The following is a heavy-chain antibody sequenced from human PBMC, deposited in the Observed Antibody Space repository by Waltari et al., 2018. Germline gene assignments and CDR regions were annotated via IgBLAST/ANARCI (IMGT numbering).Heavy chain of an antibody. J-gene: IGHJ4*02. V-gene: IGHV3-53*01. CDR1: GFSLSVNS. CDR2: ISGPGDT. CDR3: AKQLTPHYFDF. D-gene: IGHD3-9*01. Sequence: QLVESGGGLIQPGESLRLSCAVSGFSLSVNSMAWVRQAPGKGLDWFSLISGPGDTHYADSMKCRVTISRDISKNTVYLQINSLRGDDTAVYYCAKQLTPHYFDFWGQGALVTVSS.